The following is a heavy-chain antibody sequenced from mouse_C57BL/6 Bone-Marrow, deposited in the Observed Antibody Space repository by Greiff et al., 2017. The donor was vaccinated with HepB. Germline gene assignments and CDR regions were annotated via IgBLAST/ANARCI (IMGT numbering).Heavy chain of an antibody. Sequence: QVQLQQSGAELVRPGASVKLSCKASGYTFTDYYINWVKQRPGQGLEWIARIYPGSGNTYYNEKFKGKATLTAEKSSSTAYMQLSSLTSEDSAVYFCARGITTVVYYYAMDYWGQGTSVTVSS. D-gene: IGHD1-1*01. CDR1: GYTFTDYY. CDR3: ARGITTVVYYYAMDY. J-gene: IGHJ4*01. CDR2: IYPGSGNT. V-gene: IGHV1-76*01.